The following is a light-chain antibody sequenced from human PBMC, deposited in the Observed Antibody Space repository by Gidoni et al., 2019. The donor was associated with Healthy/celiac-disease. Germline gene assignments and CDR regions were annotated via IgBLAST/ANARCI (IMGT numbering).Light chain of an antibody. CDR3: QSYDSSLSDVV. CDR1: SSNIGAGYD. CDR2: GNS. V-gene: IGLV1-40*01. J-gene: IGLJ2*01. Sequence: QSVLRQPPPVSGAPGQRVTISCTGGSSNIGAGYDVHWYQQLPGTAPKLLIYGNSNRPSGVPDRFSGSKSGTSASLAITGLQAEDEADYYCQSYDSSLSDVVFGGGTKLTVL.